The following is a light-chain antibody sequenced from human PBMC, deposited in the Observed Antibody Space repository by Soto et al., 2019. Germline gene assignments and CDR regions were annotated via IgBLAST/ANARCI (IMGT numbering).Light chain of an antibody. CDR3: QQYSRSPHT. CDR1: QSVSSSY. CDR2: DAS. V-gene: IGKV3-20*01. Sequence: EVVLTQSPGTLSLSPGERATLSCRASQSVSSSYLAWYQQKPGQAPTLLIYDASSRATGIPDRISGSGSGTDFTLTISRLEPEDFAVYYCQQYSRSPHTFGGGTKVEIK. J-gene: IGKJ4*01.